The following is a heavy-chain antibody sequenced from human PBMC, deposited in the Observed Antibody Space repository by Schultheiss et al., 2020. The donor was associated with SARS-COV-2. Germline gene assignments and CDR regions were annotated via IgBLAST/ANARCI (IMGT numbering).Heavy chain of an antibody. D-gene: IGHD2-2*01. J-gene: IGHJ4*02. Sequence: SETLSLTCAVYGGSFSGNYWSWIRQPPGKGLEWIGEINHSGSTNYNPSLKSRVTISIDTSNNQFSLKLTSVTAADTAVYYCARVGPAAVPYFDNWGQGTLVTVSS. CDR3: ARVGPAAVPYFDN. CDR2: INHSGST. V-gene: IGHV4-34*01. CDR1: GGSFSGNY.